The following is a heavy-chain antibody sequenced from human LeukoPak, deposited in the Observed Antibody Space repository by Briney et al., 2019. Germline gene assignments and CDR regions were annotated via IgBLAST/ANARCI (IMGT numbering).Heavy chain of an antibody. D-gene: IGHD3-10*01. Sequence: PSETLSLTCTVSGGSISSYYWSWIRQPAGKGLEWIGEINHSGSTNYNPSLKSRVTISVDTSKNQFSLKLSSVTAADTAVYYCARGLRVKTMVRGAKNMDVWGKGTTVTVSS. V-gene: IGHV4-34*01. CDR3: ARGLRVKTMVRGAKNMDV. J-gene: IGHJ6*03. CDR1: GGSISSYY. CDR2: INHSGST.